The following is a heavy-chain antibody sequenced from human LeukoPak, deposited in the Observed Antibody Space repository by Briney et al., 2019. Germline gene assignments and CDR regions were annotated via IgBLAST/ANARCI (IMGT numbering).Heavy chain of an antibody. D-gene: IGHD6-13*01. CDR1: GYSFTSYW. J-gene: IGHJ3*02. CDR2: I. V-gene: IGHV5-51*01. Sequence: GESLRISCKGSGYSFTSYWIGWVRQMPGKGLEWMGIIYSPSFQGQVTISADKSISTAYLQWSSLKASDTAMYYCARPGVFGAAANDAFDIWGQGTMVTVSS. CDR3: ARPGVFGAAANDAFDI.